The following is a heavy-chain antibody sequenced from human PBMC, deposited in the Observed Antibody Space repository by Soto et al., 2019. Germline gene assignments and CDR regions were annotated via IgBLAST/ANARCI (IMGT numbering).Heavy chain of an antibody. CDR2: IYHSGST. CDR3: ARVYYYDSSGYYYGRFDAFDI. J-gene: IGHJ3*02. V-gene: IGHV4-4*02. D-gene: IGHD3-22*01. CDR1: GGSIGSSNW. Sequence: SETLSLTCAVSGGSIGSSNWWSWVRQPPGKGLEWIGEIYHSGSTNYNPSLKSRVTISVDKSKNQFSLKLSSVTAADTAVYYCARVYYYDSSGYYYGRFDAFDIWGQGTMVTVSS.